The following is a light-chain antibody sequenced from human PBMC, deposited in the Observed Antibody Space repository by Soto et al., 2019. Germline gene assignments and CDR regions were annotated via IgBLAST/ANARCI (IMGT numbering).Light chain of an antibody. CDR1: QSVTNY. V-gene: IGKV3-11*01. CDR2: DAS. CDR3: QQRSNWPRFT. Sequence: EIVLTQSPATLSLSPGERATLSCRASQSVTNYLAWYHQKPGQAPRLLIYDASNRATGIPARFSGRGSGIEFTLTIGSLEPEDFAVYDCQQRSNWPRFTFGQGTEVEIK. J-gene: IGKJ2*01.